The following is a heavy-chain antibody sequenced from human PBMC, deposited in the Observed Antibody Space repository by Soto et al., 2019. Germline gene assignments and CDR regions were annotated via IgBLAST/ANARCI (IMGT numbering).Heavy chain of an antibody. V-gene: IGHV3-74*01. J-gene: IGHJ6*03. CDR3: ARSLVLVYDFCSCYPPDYHIDL. Sequence: PGGSLRLSCAASGFTFSSYWMHWVRQAPGKGLVWVSRINSDGSSTSYADSVKGRFTISRDNAKNTLYLQMNSLRAEDTAVYYCARSLVLVYDFCSCYPPDYHIDLSGQATPFTVPS. CDR1: GFTFSSYW. CDR2: INSDGSST. D-gene: IGHD3-3*01.